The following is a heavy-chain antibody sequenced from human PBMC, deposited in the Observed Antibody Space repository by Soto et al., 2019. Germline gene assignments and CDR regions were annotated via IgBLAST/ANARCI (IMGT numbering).Heavy chain of an antibody. J-gene: IGHJ5*02. V-gene: IGHV4-39*01. D-gene: IGHD2-15*01. CDR1: GGSISSSSYY. Sequence: SETLSLTCTVSGGSISSSSYYWGWIRQPPGKGLEWIGSIYYSGSTYYNPSLKSRVTISVDASKNQFSLKLSSVTAADTAVYYCARRNIRYCSGGSCYNWFDPWGQGTLVTVSS. CDR2: IYYSGST. CDR3: ARRNIRYCSGGSCYNWFDP.